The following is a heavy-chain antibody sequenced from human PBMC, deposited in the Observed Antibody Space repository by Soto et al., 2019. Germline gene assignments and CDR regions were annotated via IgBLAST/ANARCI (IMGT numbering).Heavy chain of an antibody. CDR3: ARLDCSGGSCYYGMDV. CDR2: IYPGDSDT. J-gene: IGHJ6*02. D-gene: IGHD2-15*01. V-gene: IGHV5-51*01. Sequence: GESLKISCKGSGYSFTSYCIGWVRRMPGKGLEWMGIIYPGDSDTRYSPSFQGQVTISADKSISTAYLQWSSLKASDTAMYYCARLDCSGGSCYYGMDVWGQGTTVTVSS. CDR1: GYSFTSYC.